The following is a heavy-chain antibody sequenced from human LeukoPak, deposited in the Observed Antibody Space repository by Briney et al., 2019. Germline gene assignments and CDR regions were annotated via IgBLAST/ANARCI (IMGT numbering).Heavy chain of an antibody. D-gene: IGHD1-1*01. CDR2: ISSSSSTI. CDR1: GFSFSSYS. CDR3: ARDLEATGPNWFDP. Sequence: PGGSLRLSCAASGFSFSSYSMNWARQAPGKGLEWVSYISSSSSTIYYADSVKGRFTISRDNAKNSLYLQMNSLRDEDTAVYYCARDLEATGPNWFDPWGQGTLVTVSS. V-gene: IGHV3-48*02. J-gene: IGHJ5*02.